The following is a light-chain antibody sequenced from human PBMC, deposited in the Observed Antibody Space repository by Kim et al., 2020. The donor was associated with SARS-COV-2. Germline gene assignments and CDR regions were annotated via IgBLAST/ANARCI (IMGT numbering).Light chain of an antibody. CDR2: EDN. CDR1: SGSIASNY. J-gene: IGLJ2*01. CDR3: QSYDSSNHVV. Sequence: KTVTISCTRSSGSIASNYVQWYQQRPGSVPTTVIYEDNQRPSGVPDRFSGSIDSSSNSASLTISGLKTEDEADYYCQSYDSSNHVVFGGGTQLTVL. V-gene: IGLV6-57*03.